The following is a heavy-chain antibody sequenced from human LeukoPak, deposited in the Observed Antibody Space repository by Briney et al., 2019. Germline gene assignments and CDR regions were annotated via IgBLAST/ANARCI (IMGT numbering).Heavy chain of an antibody. CDR1: GFTFSSYE. J-gene: IGHJ3*02. D-gene: IGHD6-19*01. V-gene: IGHV3-48*03. CDR2: ISRGGGTI. CDR3: AIEFTPESSGLDAFDI. Sequence: GGSLRLSCAASGFTFSSYEMDWVRQAPGKGLEWVAYISRGGGTIYYADSVRGRFTISRDNAKNSLYLQMNSLRAEDTAVYYCAIEFTPESSGLDAFDIWGPGTMVTVSS.